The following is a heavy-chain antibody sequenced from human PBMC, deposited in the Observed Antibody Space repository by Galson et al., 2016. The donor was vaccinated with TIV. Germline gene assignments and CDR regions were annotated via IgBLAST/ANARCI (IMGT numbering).Heavy chain of an antibody. Sequence: SVKVSCKASGYTFSHYFMHWVRQAPGQGLEWMGRINPNSGGTHYAVKFQGRVTMTRDTSISTGYMELSSLTSDDTAVYYCARDLSTDTTTPFDYWGQGTLVTV. CDR2: INPNSGGT. J-gene: IGHJ4*02. V-gene: IGHV1-2*06. D-gene: IGHD4-17*01. CDR3: ARDLSTDTTTPFDY. CDR1: GYTFSHYF.